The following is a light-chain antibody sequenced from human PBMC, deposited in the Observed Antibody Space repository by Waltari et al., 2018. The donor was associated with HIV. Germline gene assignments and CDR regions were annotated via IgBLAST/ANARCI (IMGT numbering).Light chain of an antibody. J-gene: IGLJ2*01. Sequence: QLVLTQSPSASASLGASVKLTCTLSSGHSSYAIAWHQQQPEKGPRYLMKLNSDGSHRKGDGIPDRFSGSSSGAECYLTISSLQSEDEADYYCQTWDTGIQVFGGGTKLTVL. CDR2: LNSDGSH. V-gene: IGLV4-69*01. CDR1: SGHSSYA. CDR3: QTWDTGIQV.